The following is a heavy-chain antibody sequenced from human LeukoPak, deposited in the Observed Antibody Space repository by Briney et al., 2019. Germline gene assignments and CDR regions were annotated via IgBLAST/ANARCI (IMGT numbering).Heavy chain of an antibody. CDR3: ARDTARGGYGDDYFDS. J-gene: IGHJ4*02. Sequence: PSETLSLTCTVSGGSISNYYWGWIRQPPGKGLEWIGSIHHNGKNYYNPSLKSRVTISIDTSKNQFSLKVPSVTAAETAVYYCARDTARGGYGDDYFDSWGQGTLVTVSS. D-gene: IGHD4-17*01. CDR2: IHHNGKN. CDR1: GGSISNYY. V-gene: IGHV4-38-2*02.